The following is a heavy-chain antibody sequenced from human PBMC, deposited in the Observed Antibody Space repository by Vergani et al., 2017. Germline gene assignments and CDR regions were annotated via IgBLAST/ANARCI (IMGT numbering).Heavy chain of an antibody. CDR3: AREVSPPDFWSGYIGYYYYMDV. J-gene: IGHJ6*03. CDR2: IIPIFGTA. D-gene: IGHD3-3*01. Sequence: QVQLVQSGAEVKKPGSSVKVSCKASGGTFSSYAISWVRQAPGQGLEWMGGIIPIFGTANYAQKFQGRVTITADKSTSTAYMELSSLRSEYTAVYYCAREVSPPDFWSGYIGYYYYMDVWGKGTTVTVSS. CDR1: GGTFSSYA. V-gene: IGHV1-69*06.